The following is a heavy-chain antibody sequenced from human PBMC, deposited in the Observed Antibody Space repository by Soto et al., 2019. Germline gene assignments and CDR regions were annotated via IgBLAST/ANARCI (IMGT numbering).Heavy chain of an antibody. CDR3: AADRGYDALSYYYGMDV. J-gene: IGHJ6*02. Sequence: ASVKVSCKASGFTFTSSAVQWVRQARGQRLEWIGWIVVGSGNTNYAQKFQERVTITRDMSTSTAYMELSSLRSEDTAVYYCAADRGYDALSYYYGMDVWGQGTTVTAP. CDR1: GFTFTSSA. D-gene: IGHD3-10*01. V-gene: IGHV1-58*01. CDR2: IVVGSGNT.